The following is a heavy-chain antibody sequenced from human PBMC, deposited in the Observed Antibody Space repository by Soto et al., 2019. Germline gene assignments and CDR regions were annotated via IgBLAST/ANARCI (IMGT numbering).Heavy chain of an antibody. D-gene: IGHD4-4*01. V-gene: IGHV4-34*01. Sequence: PSETLSLTCAVYGGSFSGYYWSWIRQPPGKGLEWIGEINHSGSTNYNSSLKSRVTISVDTSKNQFSLKLSSVTAADTAVYYCARGGDPTVTTDYFDYWGQGTLVTVSS. CDR2: INHSGST. J-gene: IGHJ4*02. CDR1: GGSFSGYY. CDR3: ARGGDPTVTTDYFDY.